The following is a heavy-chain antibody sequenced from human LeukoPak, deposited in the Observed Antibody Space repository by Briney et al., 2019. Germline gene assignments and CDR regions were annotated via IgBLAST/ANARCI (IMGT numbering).Heavy chain of an antibody. V-gene: IGHV1-18*01. CDR2: ISAYNGNT. Sequence: ASVKVSCKASGYTFTSYGISWVRQAPGQGLEWMGWISAYNGNTNYAQKPQGRVTMTTDTSTSTAYMELRSLRSDDTAVYYCARDESSYSSSWDFDYWGQGTLVTVSS. J-gene: IGHJ4*02. D-gene: IGHD6-13*01. CDR3: ARDESSYSSSWDFDY. CDR1: GYTFTSYG.